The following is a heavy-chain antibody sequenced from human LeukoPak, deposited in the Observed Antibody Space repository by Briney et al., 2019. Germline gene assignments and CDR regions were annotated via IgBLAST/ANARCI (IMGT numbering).Heavy chain of an antibody. CDR3: ARGIESRYRRFGVVTPFDY. V-gene: IGHV3-7*01. D-gene: IGHD3-3*01. CDR2: IKQDGSEK. CDR1: GFTFSSYW. Sequence: QPGGSLRLSCAASGFTFSSYWMSWVRQAPGKGLEWVANIKQDGSEKYYVDSVKGRLTISRDNAKNSLYLQMNSLRAEDTAVYYCARGIESRYRRFGVVTPFDYWGQGTLVTVSS. J-gene: IGHJ4*02.